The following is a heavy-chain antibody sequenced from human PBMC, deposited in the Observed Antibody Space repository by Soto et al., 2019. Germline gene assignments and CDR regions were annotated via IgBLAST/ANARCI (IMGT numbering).Heavy chain of an antibody. CDR3: ARGYSHYAH. CDR1: GGSVSRDSNF. Sequence: SETLSLTCTVSGGSVSRDSNFWSWIRQPPGKGLEWIGYIYYSGPSRYNPSLESRVTISIDSSKNQVSLTLTSVTAADTAVYYCARGYSHYAHWGRGTLVTVS. J-gene: IGHJ4*02. CDR2: IYYSGPS. D-gene: IGHD4-4*01. V-gene: IGHV4-61*01.